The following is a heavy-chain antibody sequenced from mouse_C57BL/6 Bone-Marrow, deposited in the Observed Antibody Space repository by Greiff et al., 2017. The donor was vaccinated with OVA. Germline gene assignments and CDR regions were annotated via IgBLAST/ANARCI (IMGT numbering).Heavy chain of an antibody. V-gene: IGHV5-17*01. Sequence: EVQQVESGGGLVKPGGSLKLSCAASGFTFSDYGMHWVRQAPEKGLEWVAYISSGSSTIYYADTVKGRFTISRDNAKNTLFLQMTSLRSEDTAMYYCANQRITTRAWFAYWGQGTLVTVSA. CDR2: ISSGSSTI. CDR1: GFTFSDYG. D-gene: IGHD1-1*01. J-gene: IGHJ3*01. CDR3: ANQRITTRAWFAY.